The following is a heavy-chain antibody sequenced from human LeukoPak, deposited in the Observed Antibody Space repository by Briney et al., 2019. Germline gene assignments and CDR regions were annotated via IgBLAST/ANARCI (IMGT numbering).Heavy chain of an antibody. V-gene: IGHV3-23*01. J-gene: IGHJ4*02. CDR1: GTSFSNYG. CDR3: AKRGVVIRVILVGFHKEAYYFDS. Sequence: GGSLRLSCAVSGTSFSNYGMSWVRQAPGKGLEWVAGISGSGGSTNYADSVKGRFTISRDNPKNTLYLQMNRLRAEDTAVYFCAKRGVVIRVILVGFHKEAYYFDSWGQGALVTVSS. CDR2: ISGSGGST. D-gene: IGHD3-22*01.